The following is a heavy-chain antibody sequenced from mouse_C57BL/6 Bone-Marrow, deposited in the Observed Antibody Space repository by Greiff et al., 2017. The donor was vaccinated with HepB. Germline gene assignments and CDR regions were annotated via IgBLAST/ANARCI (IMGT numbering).Heavy chain of an antibody. CDR3: TRGDYYGSSLYFDY. CDR2: ISSGGDYI. V-gene: IGHV5-9-1*02. CDR1: GFTFSSYA. J-gene: IGHJ2*01. Sequence: EVHLVESGEGLVKPGGSLKLSCAASGFTFSSYAMSWVRQTPEKRLEWVAYISSGGDYIYYADTVKGRFTISRDNARNTLYLQMSSLKSEDTAMYYCTRGDYYGSSLYFDYWGQGTTLTVSS. D-gene: IGHD1-1*01.